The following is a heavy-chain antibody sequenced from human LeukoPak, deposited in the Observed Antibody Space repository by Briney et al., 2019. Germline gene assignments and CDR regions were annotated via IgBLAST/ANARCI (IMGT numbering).Heavy chain of an antibody. D-gene: IGHD3-22*01. Sequence: GGSLRLSCAASGFTFSDYYMSWIRQAPGRGLEWVSYISSSGSTIYYADSVKGRFTISRDNAKNSLYLQMNSLRAEDTAVYYCARDTYYYDSSGYCDYWGQGTLVTVSS. CDR1: GFTFSDYY. J-gene: IGHJ4*02. CDR3: ARDTYYYDSSGYCDY. V-gene: IGHV3-11*01. CDR2: ISSSGSTI.